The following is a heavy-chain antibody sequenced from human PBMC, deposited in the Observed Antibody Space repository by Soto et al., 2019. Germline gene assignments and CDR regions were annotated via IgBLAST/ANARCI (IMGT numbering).Heavy chain of an antibody. CDR2: IYYSGST. Sequence: SETLCLTCAVSGGSISSYYWSWIRQPPGKGLEWIGYIYYSGSTNYNPSLKSRVTISVDTSKNQFSLKLSSVTAADTAVYYCARGSSGRWVHLGWFDPWGQGTLVTVSS. J-gene: IGHJ5*02. V-gene: IGHV4-59*08. CDR3: ARGSSGRWVHLGWFDP. CDR1: GGSISSYY. D-gene: IGHD3-10*01.